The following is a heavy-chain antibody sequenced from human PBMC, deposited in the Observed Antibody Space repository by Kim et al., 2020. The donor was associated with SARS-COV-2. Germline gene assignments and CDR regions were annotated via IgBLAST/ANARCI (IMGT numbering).Heavy chain of an antibody. Sequence: GGSLRLSCAASGFTFSTYWMSWVRQAPGKGLEWVANIKQDGSEKYYVDSVKGRFTISRDNAKNSLYLQMKSLRAEDTAVYYCARAKDILTGLLDYWGQGTLVTVSS. CDR3: ARAKDILTGLLDY. V-gene: IGHV3-7*01. D-gene: IGHD3-9*01. J-gene: IGHJ4*02. CDR2: IKQDGSEK. CDR1: GFTFSTYW.